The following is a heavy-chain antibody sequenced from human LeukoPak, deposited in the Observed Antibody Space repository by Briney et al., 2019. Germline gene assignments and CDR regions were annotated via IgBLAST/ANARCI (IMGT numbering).Heavy chain of an antibody. Sequence: GGSLRLSCAASGFTFDDYAMHWVRQAPGKGLEWVSGISWNSGSIGYADSVKGRFTISRDNAKNSLYLQMNSLRAEDTALYYCAKHFPQRRLGYYFDYWGQGTLVTVSS. CDR1: GFTFDDYA. D-gene: IGHD3-16*01. CDR3: AKHFPQRRLGYYFDY. V-gene: IGHV3-9*01. CDR2: ISWNSGSI. J-gene: IGHJ4*02.